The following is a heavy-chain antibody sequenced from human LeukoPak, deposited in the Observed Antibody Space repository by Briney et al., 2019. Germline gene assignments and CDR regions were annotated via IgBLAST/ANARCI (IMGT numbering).Heavy chain of an antibody. D-gene: IGHD6-13*01. CDR2: IIPILGIA. CDR1: GGTFSSYA. Sequence: SVKVSCKASGGTFSSYAISWVRQAPGQGLEWMGRIIPILGIANYAQKFQGRVTITADKSTSTAYMELSSLRSEDTAVYYCARDAPIAAAGSDYWGQGTLVTVSS. V-gene: IGHV1-69*04. J-gene: IGHJ4*02. CDR3: ARDAPIAAAGSDY.